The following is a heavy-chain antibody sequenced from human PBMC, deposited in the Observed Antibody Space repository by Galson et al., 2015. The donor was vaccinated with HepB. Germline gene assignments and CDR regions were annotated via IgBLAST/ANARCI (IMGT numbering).Heavy chain of an antibody. J-gene: IGHJ3*02. CDR2: ISAYNGNT. V-gene: IGHV1-18*04. CDR3: ARLSSSWYQGGGNDAFDI. D-gene: IGHD6-13*01. Sequence: SVKVSCKASGYTFTSYGISWVRQAPGQGLEWMGWISAYNGNTNYAQKLQGRVTMTTDTSTSTAYMELRSLRSDDTAVYYCARLSSSWYQGGGNDAFDIWGQGTMVTVSS. CDR1: GYTFTSYG.